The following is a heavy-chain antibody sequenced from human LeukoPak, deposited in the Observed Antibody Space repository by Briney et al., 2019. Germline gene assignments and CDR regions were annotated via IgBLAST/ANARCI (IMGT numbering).Heavy chain of an antibody. CDR1: GFTFSDYY. Sequence: GGSLRLSCAASGFTFSDYYMSWIRQAPGKGLEWVSYISSSGSTIYYADSVKGRFTISRDNAKNSVFLQMNSLRAGDTAVYFCARGYSNYYFDHWGQGTLVTVSS. J-gene: IGHJ4*02. CDR2: ISSSGSTI. V-gene: IGHV3-11*01. D-gene: IGHD6-13*01. CDR3: ARGYSNYYFDH.